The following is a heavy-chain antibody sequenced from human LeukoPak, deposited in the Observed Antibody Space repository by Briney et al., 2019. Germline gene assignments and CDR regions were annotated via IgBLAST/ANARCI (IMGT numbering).Heavy chain of an antibody. J-gene: IGHJ4*02. CDR2: IYASGIT. Sequence: ASQTLSLTCSVSGGSISSGGRYWSWVRQPAGKGLEWIGRIYASGITHYNPSLKSRVTISVDTSKNQFSLKLNSVTAADTAVYYCARDRGSESGYVTGDYFDYWGQGTLVTVSS. CDR1: GGSISSGGRY. V-gene: IGHV4-61*02. D-gene: IGHD3-10*01. CDR3: ARDRGSESGYVTGDYFDY.